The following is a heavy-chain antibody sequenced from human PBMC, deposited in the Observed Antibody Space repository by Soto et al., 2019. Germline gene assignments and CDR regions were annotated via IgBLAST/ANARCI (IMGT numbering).Heavy chain of an antibody. V-gene: IGHV3-21*01. CDR3: ARDRDGYNFAFDI. D-gene: IGHD5-12*01. J-gene: IGHJ3*02. CDR1: GFTFSSYS. CDR2: ISSSSSYI. Sequence: GGSLRLSCAASGFTFSSYSMNWVRQAPGKGLEWVSSISSSSSYIYYADSVKGRFTISRDNAKNSLYLQMNSLRAEDTAVYYCARDRDGYNFAFDIWGQGTMVTVSS.